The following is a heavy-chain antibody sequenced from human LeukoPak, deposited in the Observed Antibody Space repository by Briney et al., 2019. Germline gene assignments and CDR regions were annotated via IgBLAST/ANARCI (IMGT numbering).Heavy chain of an antibody. D-gene: IGHD1-20*01. CDR2: IHYSGRT. Sequence: SETLSLTCTVSGGSIISSYWSWIRQPPGKGLDWIAYIHYSGRTNYNPSLKSRVTTSVDTSKNQFSLRLRSVTAADTAVYYCARHLTGTTSTVFDYWGQGTLVTVSS. J-gene: IGHJ4*02. CDR1: GGSIISSY. CDR3: ARHLTGTTSTVFDY. V-gene: IGHV4-59*08.